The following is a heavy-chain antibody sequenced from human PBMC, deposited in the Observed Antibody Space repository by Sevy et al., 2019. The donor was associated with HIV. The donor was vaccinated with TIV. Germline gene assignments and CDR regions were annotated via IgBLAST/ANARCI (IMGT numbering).Heavy chain of an antibody. V-gene: IGHV3-15*01. CDR2: IKSKTDGGTT. Sequence: GGSLRLSCAASGFTFSNAWMSWVRRAPGKGLEWVGRIKSKTDGGTTDYAAPVKGRFTISRDDSKNTLYLQMNSLKTEDTAVYYCTTPFGGDCTNGVCSAYYYYGMDVWGQGTTVTVSS. CDR1: GFTFSNAW. J-gene: IGHJ6*02. D-gene: IGHD2-8*01. CDR3: TTPFGGDCTNGVCSAYYYYGMDV.